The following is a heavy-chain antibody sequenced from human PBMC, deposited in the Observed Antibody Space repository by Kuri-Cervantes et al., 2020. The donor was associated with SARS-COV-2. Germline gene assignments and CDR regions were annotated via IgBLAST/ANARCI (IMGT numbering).Heavy chain of an antibody. J-gene: IGHJ4*02. CDR2: VSWNGSRT. D-gene: IGHD5-18*01. V-gene: IGHV3-35*01. CDR1: GFTFSNSD. CDR3: AKVLGDTAMVLRDFDY. Sequence: LSLTCAASGFTFSNSDMNWVHQAPGKGLEWVSGVSWNGSRTHYADSVKGRFTISRDNSKNTLYLQMNSLRAEDTAVYYCAKVLGDTAMVLRDFDYWGQGTLVTVSS.